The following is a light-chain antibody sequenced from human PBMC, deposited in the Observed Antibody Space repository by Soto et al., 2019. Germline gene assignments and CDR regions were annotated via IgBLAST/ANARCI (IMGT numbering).Light chain of an antibody. J-gene: IGLJ1*01. CDR1: SSNIGAGYD. V-gene: IGLV1-40*01. CDR2: DDN. Sequence: QSVLTQTPSVSGAPGQKITMSCTGSSSNIGAGYDVHWYQQLPGAAPKLLIYDDNNRPSGIPDRFSASKSGTSASLAITGLQGDDEANYYCQSYDTNLSGVVFGAGTKLTVL. CDR3: QSYDTNLSGVV.